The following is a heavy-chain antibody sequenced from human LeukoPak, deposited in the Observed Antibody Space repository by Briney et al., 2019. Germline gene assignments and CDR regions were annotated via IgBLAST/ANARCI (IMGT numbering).Heavy chain of an antibody. J-gene: IGHJ4*02. Sequence: SETLSLTCTVSGDSISSGYYWGWIRQPPGKGLEWIGSIYHSGSTYYNPSLKSRVTISVDTSKNQFSLKLSSVTAADTAVYYCARGRGYSRFDYWGQGTLVTVSS. CDR2: IYHSGST. D-gene: IGHD5-18*01. V-gene: IGHV4-38-2*02. CDR3: ARGRGYSRFDY. CDR1: GDSISSGYY.